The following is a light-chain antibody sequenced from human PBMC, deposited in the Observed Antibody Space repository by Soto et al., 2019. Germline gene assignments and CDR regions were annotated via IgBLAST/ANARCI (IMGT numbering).Light chain of an antibody. CDR3: QQYNSWSPIT. CDR1: QSVSSSY. CDR2: GAS. J-gene: IGKJ5*01. V-gene: IGKV3-15*01. Sequence: EIVLTQSPATLSLSPGERATLSCRASQSVSSSYLAWYQQKPGQAPRLLIYGASTRATGIPARFSGSGSGTEFTLTISSLQSEDFAVYYCQQYNSWSPITFGQGTRLEIK.